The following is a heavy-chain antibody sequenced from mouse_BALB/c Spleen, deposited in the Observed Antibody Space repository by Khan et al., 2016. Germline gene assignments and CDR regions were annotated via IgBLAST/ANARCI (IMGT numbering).Heavy chain of an antibody. CDR1: GFSLTSDG. J-gene: IGHJ4*01. V-gene: IGHV2-9*02. Sequence: QVQLQQSGPGLVAPSQSLSITCTVSGFSLTSDGVHWVRQPPGKGLEWRGVIWAGGSTTYNSALMSRLSISTDNSKSQDFLIMNSLQTDDDAMYCCARGRTRNAMDYWGQGTAAT. CDR3: ARGRTRNAMDY. CDR2: IWAGGST.